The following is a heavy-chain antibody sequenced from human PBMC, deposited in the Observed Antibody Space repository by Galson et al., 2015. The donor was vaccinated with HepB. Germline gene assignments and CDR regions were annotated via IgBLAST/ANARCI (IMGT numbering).Heavy chain of an antibody. CDR3: AGRGYSYGFDFYYGMDV. Sequence: SLRLSCAASGFTFSSYSMNWVRQAPGKGLEWVSYISSSRSSIYYANSVKGRFTISRDNAKNSLNLQMNSLRGEDTAVYYCAGRGYSYGFDFYYGMDVWGQGTTVTVSS. J-gene: IGHJ6*02. CDR1: GFTFSSYS. D-gene: IGHD5-18*01. V-gene: IGHV3-48*01. CDR2: ISSSRSSI.